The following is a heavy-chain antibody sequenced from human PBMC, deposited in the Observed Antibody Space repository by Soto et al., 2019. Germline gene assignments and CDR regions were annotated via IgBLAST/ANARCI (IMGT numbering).Heavy chain of an antibody. Sequence: PRGSLKISCKGSGYSFTSYWISWVRQMPGKGLEWMGRIDPSDSYTNYSPSFQGHVTISADKSISTAYLQWSSLKASDTAMYYCARPGEHYYGMDVWGQGTTVTVSS. CDR2: IDPSDSYT. CDR1: GYSFTSYW. J-gene: IGHJ6*02. V-gene: IGHV5-10-1*01. CDR3: ARPGEHYYGMDV.